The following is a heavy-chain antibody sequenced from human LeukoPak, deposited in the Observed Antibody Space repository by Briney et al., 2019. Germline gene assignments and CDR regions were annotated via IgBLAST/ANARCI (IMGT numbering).Heavy chain of an antibody. CDR3: AKGNYYDSSGYRYFDY. D-gene: IGHD3-22*01. CDR1: GFTFSSYG. V-gene: IGHV3-30*02. Sequence: PGGSLRLSCAASGFTFSSYGMHWVRQAPGKGLEWVAFIRYDGSNKYYADSVKGRFTISRDNSKNTLYLQMNSLRAEDTAVYYCAKGNYYDSSGYRYFDYWGQGTLVTVSS. CDR2: IRYDGSNK. J-gene: IGHJ4*02.